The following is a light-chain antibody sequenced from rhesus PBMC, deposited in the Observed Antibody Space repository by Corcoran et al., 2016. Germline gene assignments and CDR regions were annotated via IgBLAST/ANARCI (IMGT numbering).Light chain of an antibody. CDR1: QSVGSN. CDR3: QQSQAWRT. CDR2: GAS. V-gene: IGKV3-42*03. Sequence: EIVLTQSPATLSLSPGERATLSCRASQSVGSNLVWYQQKPDQAPRLLIAGASNRATGHPDGCRGSGSGTDFTLTISSLEPEDFAVYFCQQSQAWRTFGQGTKVEIK. J-gene: IGKJ1*01.